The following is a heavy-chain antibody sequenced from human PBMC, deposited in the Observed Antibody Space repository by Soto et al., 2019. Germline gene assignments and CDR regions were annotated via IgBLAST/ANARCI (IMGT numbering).Heavy chain of an antibody. D-gene: IGHD2-21*02. CDR2: IIPIFGTG. V-gene: IGHV1-69*13. CDR1: GDTFTSYY. Sequence: AAVKVSCKPSGDTFTSYYMHWVRQAPRQGVEWKGGIIPIFGTGNYGQKFQGRVTITADESTSTAYMELSSLRSEDTAGYDCARGGPLAYCVGDGYAAIDDGGQGTLVTVSS. CDR3: ARGGPLAYCVGDGYAAIDD. J-gene: IGHJ4*02.